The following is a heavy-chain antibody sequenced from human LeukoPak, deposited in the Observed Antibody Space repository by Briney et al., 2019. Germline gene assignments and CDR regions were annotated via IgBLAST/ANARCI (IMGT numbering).Heavy chain of an antibody. CDR2: INHSGST. J-gene: IGHJ4*02. V-gene: IGHV4-34*01. CDR3: ARRLMTSFDY. CDR1: GGSFGGYY. D-gene: IGHD2-8*01. Sequence: SETLSLTCAVYGGSFGGYYWSWIRQPPGKGLEWIGEINHSGSTNYNPSLKSRVTISVDTSKNQFSLKLSSVTAADTAVYYCARRLMTSFDYWGQGTLVTVSS.